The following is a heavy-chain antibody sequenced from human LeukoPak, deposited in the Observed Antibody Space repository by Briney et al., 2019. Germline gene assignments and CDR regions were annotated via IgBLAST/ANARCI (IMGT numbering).Heavy chain of an antibody. CDR1: GFTFSSYA. J-gene: IGHJ1*01. Sequence: PGGSLRLSCAASGFTFSSYAMSWVRQAPGKGLEWVSAISGSGGSTYYADSVKGRFTISRDNSKNTLYLQMNSLRAEDTAVYYCAKNYYDSSGYPEYFQHWGQGTLVTVSS. D-gene: IGHD3-22*01. CDR3: AKNYYDSSGYPEYFQH. V-gene: IGHV3-23*01. CDR2: ISGSGGST.